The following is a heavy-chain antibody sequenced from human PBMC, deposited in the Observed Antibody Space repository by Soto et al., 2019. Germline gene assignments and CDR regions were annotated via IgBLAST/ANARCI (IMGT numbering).Heavy chain of an antibody. CDR2: ISSSGSAI. CDR3: ARYQLGSGYYRGYYYGMDV. Sequence: GGSLRLSCAASGFTFSSYEMNWVRQAPGKGLEWVSYISSSGSAIYYADSVKGRFTISRDNAKNSLYLQMNSLRAEDTAVYYCARYQLGSGYYRGYYYGMDVWGQGTTVTVSS. V-gene: IGHV3-48*03. D-gene: IGHD3-3*01. J-gene: IGHJ6*02. CDR1: GFTFSSYE.